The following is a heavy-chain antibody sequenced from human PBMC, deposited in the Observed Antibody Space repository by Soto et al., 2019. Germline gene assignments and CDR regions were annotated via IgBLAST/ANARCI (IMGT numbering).Heavy chain of an antibody. D-gene: IGHD5-18*01. CDR2: ISYDGSNR. CDR3: ARAQRGPGYSYGFDY. Sequence: GGSLRLSCAASGFTFSSYGMHWVRQAPGEGLEWVAVISYDGSNRYYADSVKGRFTISRDNSKNTLYLQMNSLRAEDTAVYYCARAQRGPGYSYGFDYWGQGTLVTVSS. V-gene: IGHV3-30*03. J-gene: IGHJ4*02. CDR1: GFTFSSYG.